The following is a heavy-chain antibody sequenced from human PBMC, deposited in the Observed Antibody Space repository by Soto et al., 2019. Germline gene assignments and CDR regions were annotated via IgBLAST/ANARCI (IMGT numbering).Heavy chain of an antibody. CDR2: ISYDGSNK. Sequence: QVQLVESGGGVVQPGRSLRLSCAASGFTFSSYAMHWVRQAPGKGLEWVAVISYDGSNKYYADSVKGRFTISRDNSKNTLYLQMNSLRADDTAVYYCARDATSTFDYWGQGTLVTVSS. V-gene: IGHV3-30-3*01. J-gene: IGHJ4*02. CDR3: ARDATSTFDY. CDR1: GFTFSSYA.